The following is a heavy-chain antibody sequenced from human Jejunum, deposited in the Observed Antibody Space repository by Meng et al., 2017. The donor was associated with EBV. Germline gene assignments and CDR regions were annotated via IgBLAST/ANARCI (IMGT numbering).Heavy chain of an antibody. CDR1: GFTFNSHT. CDR3: AKLTRA. J-gene: IGHJ5*02. Sequence: VQLGGAGGGLGHPGGSLRRSCAASGFTFNSHTMSWVRQAPGKGLEWVSAITDSGGSTYYTDSVKGRFTISRDNSKNTLYLQMNSLRAEDTAVYYCAKLTRAWGQGTLVTASS. CDR2: ITDSGGST. V-gene: IGHV3-23*04.